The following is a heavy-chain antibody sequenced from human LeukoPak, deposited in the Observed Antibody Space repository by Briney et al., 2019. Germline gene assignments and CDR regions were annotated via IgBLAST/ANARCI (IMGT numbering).Heavy chain of an antibody. D-gene: IGHD3-10*01. J-gene: IGHJ4*02. CDR3: AKDTRGDYGWDFDY. CDR1: GFTFSNYA. CDR2: IRYDGSNK. Sequence: GGSLRLSCAASGFTFSNYAMHWVRQAPGKGLEWVAFIRYDGSNKYYADSVKGRFTISRDNSRNTLYLQMNSLRAEDAAVYYCAKDTRGDYGWDFDYWGQGTLVTVSS. V-gene: IGHV3-30*02.